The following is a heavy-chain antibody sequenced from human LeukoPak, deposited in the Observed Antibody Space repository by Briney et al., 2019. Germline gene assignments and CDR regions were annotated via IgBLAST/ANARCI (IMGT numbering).Heavy chain of an antibody. J-gene: IGHJ4*02. CDR1: GFTFSSYA. D-gene: IGHD2-15*01. CDR2: ISGSGGST. Sequence: PGGSLRLSCAASGFTFSSYAMSWVRQAPGKGLEWVSVISGSGGSTYYGDSVKGRFTISRDNSKNTLYLQMNSLRAEDTAVYYCARTYCSGGSCHFDYWGQGTLVTVSS. CDR3: ARTYCSGGSCHFDY. V-gene: IGHV3-23*01.